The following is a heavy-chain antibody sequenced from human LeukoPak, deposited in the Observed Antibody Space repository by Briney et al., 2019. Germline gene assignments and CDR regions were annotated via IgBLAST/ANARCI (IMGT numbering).Heavy chain of an antibody. Sequence: SETLSLTCAVYGGSFSGYYWSWIRQPPGKGLEWIGEINHSGSTTYNPSLKSRVTISVDTSKNQFSLKLSSVTAADTAVYYCAARGYYYDSSGLNWFDPWGQGTLVTVSS. CDR3: AARGYYYDSSGLNWFDP. CDR2: INHSGST. J-gene: IGHJ5*02. D-gene: IGHD3-22*01. V-gene: IGHV4-34*01. CDR1: GGSFSGYY.